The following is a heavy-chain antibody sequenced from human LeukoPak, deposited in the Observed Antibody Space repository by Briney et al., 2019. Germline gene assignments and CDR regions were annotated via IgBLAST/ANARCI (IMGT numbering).Heavy chain of an antibody. V-gene: IGHV1-69*04. CDR1: GGTFSSYA. J-gene: IGHJ4*02. CDR2: IIPILGIA. Sequence: ASVKVSCKASGGTFSSYAISWVRQAPGQGLEWMGRIIPILGIANYAQKFQGRVTITADKSTSTAYMELSSLRSEDTAVYYCARESPNVALDYWGQGTLVTVSS. CDR3: ARESPNVALDY.